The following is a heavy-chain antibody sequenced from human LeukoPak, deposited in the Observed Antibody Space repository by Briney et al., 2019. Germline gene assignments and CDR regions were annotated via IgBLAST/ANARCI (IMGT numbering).Heavy chain of an antibody. CDR3: ARAYYYDSSGYLYYFDY. V-gene: IGHV5-51*01. J-gene: IGHJ4*02. Sequence: GESLKISCKGSGYSFTSYWIGWVRQMPGKGLEWLGIIIPGDSDTRYSPSFQGQVTISADKSISTAYLQWSSLKASDTAMYYCARAYYYDSSGYLYYFDYWGQGTLVTVSS. D-gene: IGHD3-22*01. CDR2: IIPGDSDT. CDR1: GYSFTSYW.